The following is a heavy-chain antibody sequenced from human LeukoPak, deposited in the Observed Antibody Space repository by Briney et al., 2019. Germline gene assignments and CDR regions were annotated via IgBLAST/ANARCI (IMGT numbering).Heavy chain of an antibody. CDR2: IYRRGTT. V-gene: IGHV4-38-2*02. CDR3: SRNFSSSTTVYYYYYMDV. Sequence: PSETLSLTCTVSGYSLSSGYLRGWIRPPPGKGLGWIGIIYRRGTTYKQPCLKRRATLPVNTSKKQFSLKPSSVTDAATAVYSCSRNFSSSTTVYYYYYMDVWGKGTTVTVSS. D-gene: IGHD6-13*01. J-gene: IGHJ6*03. CDR1: GYSLSSGYL.